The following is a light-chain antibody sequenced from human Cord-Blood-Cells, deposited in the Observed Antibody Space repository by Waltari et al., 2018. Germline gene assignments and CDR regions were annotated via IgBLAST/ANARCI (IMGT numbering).Light chain of an antibody. CDR3: QQYYSTPRT. J-gene: IGKJ1*01. V-gene: IGKV4-1*01. Sequence: DIAMNQSPVPLVVFRGRRGTIHWTSKPSVLYSSKNKNYLAWYQQKPGQPPKLLIYWASTWESGVPDRFSGSGSGTDFTLTISSLQAEDVAVYYCQQYYSTPRTFGQGTKVEIK. CDR1: PSVLYSSKNKNY. CDR2: WAS.